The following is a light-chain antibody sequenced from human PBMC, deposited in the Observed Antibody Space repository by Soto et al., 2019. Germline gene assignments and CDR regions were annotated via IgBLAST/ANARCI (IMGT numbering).Light chain of an antibody. V-gene: IGKV3-11*01. Sequence: EIVLTQSQATLSLSPGERATLSCRASQRVSSYLAWYQQKPGQAPRLLIYDASNRATGIPARFSGSGSGTDFTLTISSLEPEDFAVYYCQQRSNWPPWTFGQGTKVEIK. CDR2: DAS. J-gene: IGKJ1*01. CDR1: QRVSSY. CDR3: QQRSNWPPWT.